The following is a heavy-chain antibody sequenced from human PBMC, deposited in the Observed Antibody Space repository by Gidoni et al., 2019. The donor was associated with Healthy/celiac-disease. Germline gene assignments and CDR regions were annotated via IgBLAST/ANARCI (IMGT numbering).Heavy chain of an antibody. D-gene: IGHD3-16*02. CDR3: ARGVDYVWGSYRYTEGGWFDP. Sequence: QVQLVQSGAEVKKPGASVKVSCKASGSTFTSYDINWVRQANGQGLEWMGWMNPNSGNTGYAQKFQGRVTMTRNTSISTAYMELSSLRSEDTAVYYCARGVDYVWGSYRYTEGGWFDPWGQGTLVTVSS. CDR1: GSTFTSYD. V-gene: IGHV1-8*01. J-gene: IGHJ5*02. CDR2: MNPNSGNT.